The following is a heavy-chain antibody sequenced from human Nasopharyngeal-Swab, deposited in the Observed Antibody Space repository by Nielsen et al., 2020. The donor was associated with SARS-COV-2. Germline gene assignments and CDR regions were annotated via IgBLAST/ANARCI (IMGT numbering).Heavy chain of an antibody. J-gene: IGHJ6*03. D-gene: IGHD4-11*01. CDR3: ARDRADYHISYYYYYMDV. CDR1: GWSFSDHY. CDR2: INHSGST. V-gene: IGHV4-34*01. Sequence: SETLSLTCCVYGWSFSDHYWSWIRQPPGKGLEWIGEINHSGSTNYNPSLKSRVTMSVDTSKNQFSLNLSSVTAADTAVYYCARDRADYHISYYYYYMDVWGKGTTVAVSS.